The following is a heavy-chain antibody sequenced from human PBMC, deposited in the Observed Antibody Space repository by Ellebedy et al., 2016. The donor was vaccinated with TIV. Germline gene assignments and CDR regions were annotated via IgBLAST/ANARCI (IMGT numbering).Heavy chain of an antibody. J-gene: IGHJ4*02. CDR2: INPNSGVT. V-gene: IGHV1-2*02. Sequence: ASVKVSXXASGYTFTGHYMHWVRQAPGQGPEWVGCINPNSGVTAYPPKFQGRVTVTRDTSVSIVSMDLSSLRSDDTALYYCAREMLGDNKSFDYWGQGTLVTVPS. D-gene: IGHD1-26*01. CDR3: AREMLGDNKSFDY. CDR1: GYTFTGHY.